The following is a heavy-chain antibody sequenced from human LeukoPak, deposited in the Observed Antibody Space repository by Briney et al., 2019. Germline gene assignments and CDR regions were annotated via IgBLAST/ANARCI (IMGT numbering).Heavy chain of an antibody. CDR2: INHSGST. CDR1: GGCFSGYY. D-gene: IGHD6-13*01. CDR3: ARGRYYSSSWYRV. J-gene: IGHJ6*02. Sequence: SETLSLTCAVYGGCFSGYYWRWIRQPPGEGLEWIEEINHSGSTNYNPSLKSRVTISVDTSKNQFSLKLSSVTAADTAVYYCARGRYYSSSWYRVWGQGTTVTVSS. V-gene: IGHV4-34*01.